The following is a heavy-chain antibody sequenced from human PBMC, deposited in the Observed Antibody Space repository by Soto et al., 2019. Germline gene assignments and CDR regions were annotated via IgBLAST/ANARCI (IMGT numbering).Heavy chain of an antibody. Sequence: PSETLSLTCTVSGGSISSSSYYWGWIRQPPGKGLEWIGSIYYSGSTYYNPSLKSRVTISVDTSKNQFSLKLSSVTAADTAVYYCARHGRYYDFWSGYYNYYYYGMDVWGQGTTVTVSS. CDR2: IYYSGST. CDR1: GGSISSSSYY. CDR3: ARHGRYYDFWSGYYNYYYYGMDV. D-gene: IGHD3-3*01. J-gene: IGHJ6*02. V-gene: IGHV4-39*01.